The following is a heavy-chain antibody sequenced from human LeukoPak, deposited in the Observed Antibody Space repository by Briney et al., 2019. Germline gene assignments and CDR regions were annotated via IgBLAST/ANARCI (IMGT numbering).Heavy chain of an antibody. CDR1: GGSISSYY. Sequence: PSETLSLTCTVSGGSISSYYWSWIRQPPGKGLERIGYIYYSGSTNYNPSLKSRVTISVDTSKNQFSLKLSSVTAADTAVYYCARDTISATPPYYYYGMDVWGQGTTVTVSS. D-gene: IGHD3-3*01. J-gene: IGHJ6*02. CDR2: IYYSGST. CDR3: ARDTISATPPYYYYGMDV. V-gene: IGHV4-59*01.